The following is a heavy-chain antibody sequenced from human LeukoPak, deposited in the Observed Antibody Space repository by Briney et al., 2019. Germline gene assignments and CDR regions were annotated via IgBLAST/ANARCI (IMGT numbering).Heavy chain of an antibody. Sequence: SETLSLTCTVSGGSVSSGGYSWNWIRQPPGKTLEWIGYIYYSGSTNYNPSLKSRVTISVDTSKNQFSLKLSSVTAADTAVYYCARLGSSWPRGWFDPWGQGTLVTVSS. V-gene: IGHV4-61*08. CDR2: IYYSGST. J-gene: IGHJ5*02. CDR1: GGSVSSGGYS. CDR3: ARLGSSWPRGWFDP. D-gene: IGHD6-13*01.